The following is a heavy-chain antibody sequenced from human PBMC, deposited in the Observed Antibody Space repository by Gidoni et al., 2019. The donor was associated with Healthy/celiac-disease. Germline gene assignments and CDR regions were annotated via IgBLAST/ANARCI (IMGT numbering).Heavy chain of an antibody. CDR3: AKARQLDFDWLSLVDAFDI. Sequence: EVQLLESGGGLVQPGGSLSLSCAASGFTFRSSSMRLVRQAPGKGREWVSAISGSGGSTYYAYAVKGRFDISRDNSKNTMYLQMTSLRAKDTAGYYCAKARQLDFDWLSLVDAFDIWGQGTMVTVSS. V-gene: IGHV3-23*01. J-gene: IGHJ3*02. D-gene: IGHD3-9*01. CDR1: GFTFRSSS. CDR2: ISGSGGST.